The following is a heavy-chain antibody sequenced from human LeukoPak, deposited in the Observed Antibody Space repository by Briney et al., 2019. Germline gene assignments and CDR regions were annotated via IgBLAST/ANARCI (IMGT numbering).Heavy chain of an antibody. CDR2: IKHDGSEK. CDR1: VFSLSSHW. J-gene: IGHJ4*02. D-gene: IGHD3-22*01. Sequence: GGSLRLSSAPSVFSLSSHWMTWVRQAPGKGLEWGASIKHDGSEKHYLDSVKGRFTISRDDSTNTLYLEMNSLKTEDTALYYCTTTQYYYDDRGYPREDHFDYWGLGTLVTVSS. V-gene: IGHV3-7*03. CDR3: TTTQYYYDDRGYPREDHFDY.